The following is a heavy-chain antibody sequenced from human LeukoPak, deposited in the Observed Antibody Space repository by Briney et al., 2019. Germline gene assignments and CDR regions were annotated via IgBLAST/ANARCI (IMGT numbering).Heavy chain of an antibody. D-gene: IGHD2-15*01. CDR1: GFTFSSYS. CDR2: ISSSSSDI. Sequence: GGSLRLSCAASGFTFSSYSMNWVRQAPGKGLEWVSSISSSSSDIYYADSVKGRFTISRDNAKNSLYLQMNSLRAEDTAVYYCARDLYCSGGSCYGGDYWGQGTLVTVSS. CDR3: ARDLYCSGGSCYGGDY. V-gene: IGHV3-21*01. J-gene: IGHJ4*02.